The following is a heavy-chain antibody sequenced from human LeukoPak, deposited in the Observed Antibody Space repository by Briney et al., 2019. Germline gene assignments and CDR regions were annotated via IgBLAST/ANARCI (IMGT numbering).Heavy chain of an antibody. V-gene: IGHV4-38-2*01. CDR3: ARHGYSSGWYLFAFDH. Sequence: PSEXXSLTCAVSGYSISSGYYWGWSRQPPGKGVEWIGSIYHSGSTYYNPSLKRRVTISVDNTKNQLSMKVSSVTAADTAVYYCARHGYSSGWYLFAFDHWGQGTLVTVSS. CDR1: GYSISSGYY. CDR2: IYHSGST. D-gene: IGHD6-19*01. J-gene: IGHJ5*02.